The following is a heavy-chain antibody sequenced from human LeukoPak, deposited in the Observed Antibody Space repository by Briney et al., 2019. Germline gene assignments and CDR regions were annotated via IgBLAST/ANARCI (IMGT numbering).Heavy chain of an antibody. CDR3: ARGNSGYDYRPDVEPFHFDY. Sequence: SVKVSCKASGGTFSSYAISWVRQAPGQGLEWMGRIIPIFGTANYTQKFQGRLTITTDESTSTAYMELSSLRSEDTAVYYCARGNSGYDYRPDVEPFHFDYWGQGTLVTVSS. J-gene: IGHJ4*02. V-gene: IGHV1-69*05. CDR1: GGTFSSYA. D-gene: IGHD5-12*01. CDR2: IIPIFGTA.